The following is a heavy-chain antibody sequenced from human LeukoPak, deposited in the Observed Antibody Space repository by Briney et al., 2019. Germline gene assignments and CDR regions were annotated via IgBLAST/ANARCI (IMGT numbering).Heavy chain of an antibody. V-gene: IGHV1-2*02. CDR3: SRDGYGDCFSHFDY. Sequence: ASVKVSCKASGYTLTRYAMHWVRQAPGQGLEGMGWITASGGTNYPQKFRGRVAITRDTSMSTAYMDLSRLTSDDTAVYYCSRDGYGDCFSHFDYWGQGALVTVSS. D-gene: IGHD2-21*01. CDR2: ITASGGT. CDR1: GYTLTRYA. J-gene: IGHJ4*02.